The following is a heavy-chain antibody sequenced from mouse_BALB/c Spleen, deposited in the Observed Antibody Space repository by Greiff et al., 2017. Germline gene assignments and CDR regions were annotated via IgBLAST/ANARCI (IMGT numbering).Heavy chain of an antibody. J-gene: IGHJ3*01. CDR3: ARVHYGSSFAY. CDR1: GYAFSSYW. D-gene: IGHD1-1*01. CDR2: IYPGDGDT. V-gene: IGHV1-80*01. Sequence: QVQLKQSGAELVRPGSSVKISCKASGYAFSSYWMSWVKQRPGQGLEWIGQIYPGDGDTNYNGKFKGKATLTADKSSSTAYMQLSSLTSEDTAVYYCARVHYGSSFAYWGQGTLVTVSA.